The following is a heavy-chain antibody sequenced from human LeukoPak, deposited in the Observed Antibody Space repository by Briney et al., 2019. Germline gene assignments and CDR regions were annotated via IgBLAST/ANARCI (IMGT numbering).Heavy chain of an antibody. CDR3: ARGGGWSPYYFDY. Sequence: PSETLSLTCTVSGGSISSYYWSWIRQPPGKGLEWIGYIYYSGSASYNPSLKSRVTISVDTSKNQFSLRLNSLTAADTAVYYCARGGGWSPYYFDYWGQGTLVTVSS. CDR1: GGSISSYY. J-gene: IGHJ4*02. CDR2: IYYSGSA. V-gene: IGHV4-59*01. D-gene: IGHD6-19*01.